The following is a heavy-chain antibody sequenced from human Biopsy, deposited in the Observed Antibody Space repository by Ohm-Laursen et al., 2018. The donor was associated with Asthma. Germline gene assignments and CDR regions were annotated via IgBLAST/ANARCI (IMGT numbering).Heavy chain of an antibody. CDR1: GFKLAEYT. V-gene: IGHV3-9*01. D-gene: IGHD3-22*01. Sequence: SLRLSCPAFGFKLAEYTMHCVRQAPGKGLEWVSGTSWYSATIGYADSVEGRFTISRDNAKNSVFLHMDSLRPEDTAFYYCAKVRSDWVITESFDYWGQGVLVTVSS. CDR3: AKVRSDWVITESFDY. CDR2: TSWYSATI. J-gene: IGHJ4*02.